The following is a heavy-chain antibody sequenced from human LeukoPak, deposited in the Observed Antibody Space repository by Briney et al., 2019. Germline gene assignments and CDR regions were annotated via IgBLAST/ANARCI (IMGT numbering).Heavy chain of an antibody. Sequence: DSVKVSCKASGYTFTSYGISWVRQAPGQGLEWMGWISAYNGNTNYAQKLQGRVTMTTDTSTSTAYMELRSLRSDDTAVYYCARNLDYGDYEYYFDYWGQGTLVTVSS. D-gene: IGHD4-17*01. CDR3: ARNLDYGDYEYYFDY. J-gene: IGHJ4*02. CDR1: GYTFTSYG. CDR2: ISAYNGNT. V-gene: IGHV1-18*01.